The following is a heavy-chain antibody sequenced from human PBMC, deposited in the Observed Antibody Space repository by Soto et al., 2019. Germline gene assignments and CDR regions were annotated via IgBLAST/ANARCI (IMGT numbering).Heavy chain of an antibody. CDR2: ISSSSSVI. CDR3: ARDLSRSSNWYYYTDV. V-gene: IGHV3-48*01. CDR1: GFILSDCA. D-gene: IGHD7-27*01. Sequence: EVQLVESGGGLVQPGGSLRLSCATSGFILSDCAMNWVRQAPGKGLEWVSYISSSSSVIDYADSVKGQFTVSRDNARNSLSLHMSRLRAEDTAVYYRARDLSRSSNWYYYTDVWGKGTTVTVSS. J-gene: IGHJ6*03.